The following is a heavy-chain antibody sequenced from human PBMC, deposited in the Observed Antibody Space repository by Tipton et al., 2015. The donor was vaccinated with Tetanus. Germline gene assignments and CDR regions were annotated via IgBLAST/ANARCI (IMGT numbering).Heavy chain of an antibody. J-gene: IGHJ4*02. CDR2: INTNTGNP. CDR3: ARDDGNWKQGVFDY. Sequence: QLVQSGSELKKPGASVKVSCKASGYSFTRYAINWVRQAPGQGPEWMGWINTNTGNPPYAQGFTGRFVFSLDTSVSTAYLQISSLKAEDTAAYYCARDDGNWKQGVFDYWGQGTLVTVSS. CDR1: GYSFTRYA. V-gene: IGHV7-4-1*02. D-gene: IGHD1-1*01.